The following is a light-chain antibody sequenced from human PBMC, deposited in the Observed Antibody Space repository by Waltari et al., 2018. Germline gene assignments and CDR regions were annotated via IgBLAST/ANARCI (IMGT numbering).Light chain of an antibody. CDR1: SSNIGRNA. Sequence: QSVLTQPPSVSEAPRQRVTISCYGSSSNIGRNAVNWYQQLPGKAPKLLIYYDDLLPSGVSVRFSGSKSGTSASLAISGLQSEDEAHYYCATWDDSLSGVVFGGGTKLTVL. CDR3: ATWDDSLSGVV. CDR2: YDD. V-gene: IGLV1-36*01. J-gene: IGLJ3*02.